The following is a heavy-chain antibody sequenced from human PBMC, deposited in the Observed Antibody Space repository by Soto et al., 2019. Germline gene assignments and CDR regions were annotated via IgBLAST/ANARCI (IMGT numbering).Heavy chain of an antibody. V-gene: IGHV2-5*01. J-gene: IGHJ4*02. D-gene: IGHD2-21*01. CDR2: VFWNDDK. Sequence: QITLKESGPTLVKPTQTLTLTCTFSGFSFGFSGVGVGWIRQPPGRALEWLGLVFWNDDKRYSPSLESRLTLTKDTYNNQLVLTVTNLDPGDTGTYYCARAYTYDFNHWGQGTLVNVSS. CDR1: GFSFGFSGVG. CDR3: ARAYTYDFNH.